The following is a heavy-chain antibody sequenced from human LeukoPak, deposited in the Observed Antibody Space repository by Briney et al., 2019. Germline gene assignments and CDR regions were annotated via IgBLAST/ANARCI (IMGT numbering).Heavy chain of an antibody. D-gene: IGHD4-17*01. J-gene: IGHJ4*02. CDR1: GFTFSSYE. CDR2: ISGSGGST. V-gene: IGHV3-23*01. CDR3: AKGTDYGDYGYFDY. Sequence: GGSLRLSCAASGFTFSSYEMNWVRQAPGKGLEWVSAISGSGGSTYYADSVKGRFTISRDNSKNTLYLQMNSLRAEDTAVYYCAKGTDYGDYGYFDYWGQGTLVTVSS.